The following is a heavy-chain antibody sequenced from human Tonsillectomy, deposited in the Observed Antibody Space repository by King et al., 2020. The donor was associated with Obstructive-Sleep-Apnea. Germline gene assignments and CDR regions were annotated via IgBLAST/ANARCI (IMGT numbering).Heavy chain of an antibody. CDR1: GGSISSSSYY. Sequence: QLQESGPGLVKPSETLSLTCTVSGGSISSSSYYWGWIRQPPGKGLEWIGSIYYSGSTYYNPSLKSRVTISVDTSKNQFSLKLSSVTAADTAVYYCAGQAFRTYYYGSGSNKTLDYYYYGMDVWGQGTTVTVSS. CDR2: IYYSGST. CDR3: AGQAFRTYYYGSGSNKTLDYYYYGMDV. D-gene: IGHD3-10*01. V-gene: IGHV4-39*01. J-gene: IGHJ6*02.